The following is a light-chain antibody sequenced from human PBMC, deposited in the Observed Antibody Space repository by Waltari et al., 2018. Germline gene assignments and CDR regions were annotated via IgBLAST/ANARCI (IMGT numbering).Light chain of an antibody. CDR3: QSFDNMLSGGVV. Sequence: QSVLTQPPSVSGTPGQRVTISCSGRTPNLGPGHDVHWYQHLPGTAPKLLIYGNNNRPSGVPDRFSGSKSGTSASLAITGLQADDEADYFCQSFDNMLSGGVVFGGGTKLAVL. V-gene: IGLV1-40*01. CDR1: TPNLGPGHD. CDR2: GNN. J-gene: IGLJ2*01.